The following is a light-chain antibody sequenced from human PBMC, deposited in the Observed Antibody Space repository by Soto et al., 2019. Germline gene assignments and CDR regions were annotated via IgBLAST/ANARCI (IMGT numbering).Light chain of an antibody. Sequence: QSALTQPASVSGSPGQSITISCTGTSSDVGSYNLVSWYQQHPGETPKVLISEVDKRPSGVSDRFSGSKSGNTASLTISGLQAEDEALYFCSSYAGSITYVVFGGGTQLTVL. CDR3: SSYAGSITYVV. V-gene: IGLV2-23*02. CDR2: EVD. J-gene: IGLJ7*01. CDR1: SSDVGSYNL.